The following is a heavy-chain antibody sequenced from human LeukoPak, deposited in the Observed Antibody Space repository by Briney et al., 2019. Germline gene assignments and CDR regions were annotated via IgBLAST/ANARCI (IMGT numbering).Heavy chain of an antibody. Sequence: GGSLGLSCAASGFTFSSYAMHWVRQAPGKGLEWVAVISYDGSNKYYADSVKGRFTISRDNSKNTLYLQMNSLRAEDTAVYYCAKTGSSSWGYFDYWGQGTLVTVSS. D-gene: IGHD6-13*01. CDR1: GFTFSSYA. CDR3: AKTGSSSWGYFDY. V-gene: IGHV3-30-3*02. CDR2: ISYDGSNK. J-gene: IGHJ4*02.